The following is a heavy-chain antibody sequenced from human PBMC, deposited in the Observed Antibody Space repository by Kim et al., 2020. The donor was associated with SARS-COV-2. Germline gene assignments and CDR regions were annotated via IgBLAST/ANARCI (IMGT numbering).Heavy chain of an antibody. CDR2: IYPGDSDT. D-gene: IGHD3-10*01. J-gene: IGHJ3*02. CDR3: AREGWGFGELGPAFDI. V-gene: IGHV5-51*01. CDR1: GYSFTSYW. Sequence: GESLKISCKGSGYSFTSYWIGWVRQMPGKGLEWMGIIYPGDSDTRYSPSFQGQVTISADKSISTAYLQWSSLKASDTAMYYCAREGWGFGELGPAFDIWGQGTMVTVSS.